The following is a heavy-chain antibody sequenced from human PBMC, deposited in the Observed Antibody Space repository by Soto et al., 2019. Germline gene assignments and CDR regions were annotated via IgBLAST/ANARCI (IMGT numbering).Heavy chain of an antibody. CDR2: IYLGDSNT. CDR3: ARQEDCSSTSCYKVDS. J-gene: IGHJ4*02. Sequence: GESLKISCTGSGNSFTSYWIGWVRQMPGKGLEWMGIIYLGDSNTRYSPTFHGQVTISADRSISTAYLQWSSLKAPDAAMSYCARQEDCSSTSCYKVDSWGQGTLVTVSS. D-gene: IGHD2-2*02. V-gene: IGHV5-51*01. CDR1: GNSFTSYW.